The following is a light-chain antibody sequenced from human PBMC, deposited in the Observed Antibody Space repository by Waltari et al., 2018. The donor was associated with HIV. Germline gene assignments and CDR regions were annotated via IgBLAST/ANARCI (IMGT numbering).Light chain of an antibody. CDR2: GSS. Sequence: EIVLTQSPGTLSLSPGERATLSCRASQSVSSSYLARYQQKPGQAPRLLIYGSSSRATGIPDRFSVSGSGTDFTLTISRLEPEDFAVYYCQQYGSSPWYTFGQGTKLEIK. CDR1: QSVSSSY. J-gene: IGKJ2*01. V-gene: IGKV3-20*01. CDR3: QQYGSSPWYT.